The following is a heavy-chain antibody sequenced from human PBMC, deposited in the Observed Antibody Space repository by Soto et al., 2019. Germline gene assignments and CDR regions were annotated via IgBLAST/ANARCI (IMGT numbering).Heavy chain of an antibody. V-gene: IGHV3-15*01. CDR1: GFTFSNAW. CDR3: TRGEGVLVAATVEVYYYYMDV. Sequence: EVQLVESGGGLVKPGGSLRLSCADSGFTFSNAWMSWVRQAPGKGLEWVGRIKSKTDGGTTDYAAPVKGRFTNSRDDSKNALYLQMNSVKREDTAVYYCTRGEGVLVAATVEVYYYYMDVWGKGTTVTVSS. CDR2: IKSKTDGGTT. J-gene: IGHJ6*03. D-gene: IGHD2-15*01.